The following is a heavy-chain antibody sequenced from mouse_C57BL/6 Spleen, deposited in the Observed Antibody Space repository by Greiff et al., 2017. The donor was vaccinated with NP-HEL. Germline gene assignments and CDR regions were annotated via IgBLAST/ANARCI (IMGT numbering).Heavy chain of an antibody. Sequence: VQLQQSGTVLARPGASVKMSCKTSGYTFTSYWMHWVKQRPGQGLEWIGAIYPGNSDTSYNQKFKGKAKLTAVTSASTAYMELSSLTNEDSAVYYWTGVTTVVAPMDYWGQGTSVTVSS. V-gene: IGHV1-5*01. CDR3: TGVTTVVAPMDY. J-gene: IGHJ4*01. CDR2: IYPGNSDT. CDR1: GYTFTSYW. D-gene: IGHD1-1*01.